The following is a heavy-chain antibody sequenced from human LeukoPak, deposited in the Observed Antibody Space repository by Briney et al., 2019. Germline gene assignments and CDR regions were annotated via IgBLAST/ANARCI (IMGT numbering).Heavy chain of an antibody. V-gene: IGHV1-18*01. J-gene: IGHJ4*02. Sequence: ASVKVSCKASGYTFTSYGISWVRQAPGQGLEWMGWISAYNGNTNYAQKFQERVTITRDMSTSTAYMELSSLRSEDTAVYYCAAVGFAPYYYDNFGDYFDYWGQGTLVTVSS. CDR3: AAVGFAPYYYDNFGDYFDY. CDR1: GYTFTSYG. CDR2: ISAYNGNT. D-gene: IGHD3-22*01.